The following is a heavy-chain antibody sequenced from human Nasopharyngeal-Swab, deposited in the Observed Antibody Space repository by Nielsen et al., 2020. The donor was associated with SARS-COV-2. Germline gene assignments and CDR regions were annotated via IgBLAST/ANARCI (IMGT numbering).Heavy chain of an antibody. CDR1: GFTFSSYG. V-gene: IGHV3-33*01. J-gene: IGHJ6*02. Sequence: GGSLRLSCAASGFTFSSYGMHWVRHAPGKGLEWVAVIWYDGSNKYYADSVKGRFTISRDNSKNTLYLQMNSLRAEDTAVYYCAGGQGTVTTYYYYGMDVWGQGTTVTVSS. CDR2: IWYDGSNK. D-gene: IGHD4-11*01. CDR3: AGGQGTVTTYYYYGMDV.